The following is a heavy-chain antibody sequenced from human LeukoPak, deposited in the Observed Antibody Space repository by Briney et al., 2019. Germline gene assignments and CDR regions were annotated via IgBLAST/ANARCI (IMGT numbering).Heavy chain of an antibody. CDR1: AGSISSYY. D-gene: IGHD2-15*01. Sequence: SETLSLTCTVSAGSISSYYWSWLRQPPGKGLEWIGYIYYSGSTNYNPSLKSRVTISLDTSKNQFSLKLSSVTAADPAVYYCAISGSYAAAGDYWGQGTLVTVSS. CDR3: AISGSYAAAGDY. V-gene: IGHV4-59*08. CDR2: IYYSGST. J-gene: IGHJ4*02.